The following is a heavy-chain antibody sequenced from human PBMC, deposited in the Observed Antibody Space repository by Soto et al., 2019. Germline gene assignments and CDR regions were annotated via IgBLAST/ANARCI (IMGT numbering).Heavy chain of an antibody. CDR3: ARAGHCGGDCASEYFQY. Sequence: EVQLVETGGALIQPGGSLRLSCAASGFSVSFYYMNWVRQAPGKGLEWVSVMYRGGSTYYADSVEGRFTISRDNFKNTLYLEMNSLRAEDTAVYYCARAGHCGGDCASEYFQYWGQGTLVNVSS. D-gene: IGHD2-21*02. CDR2: MYRGGST. J-gene: IGHJ1*01. V-gene: IGHV3-53*02. CDR1: GFSVSFYY.